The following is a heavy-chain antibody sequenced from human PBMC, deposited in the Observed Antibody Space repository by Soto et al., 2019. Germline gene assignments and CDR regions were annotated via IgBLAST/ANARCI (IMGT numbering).Heavy chain of an antibody. CDR1: GGSISIGGYS. D-gene: IGHD3-22*01. CDR2: IYDSGST. V-gene: IGHV4-30-2*01. Sequence: QLQLQESGSGLVKPSQTLSLTCAVSGGSISIGGYSWSWIRQPPGKGLEWIGNIYDSGSTYYNPSLTSRVTISVDRSKNQFSLRLSSVTVADAAVYYCARVAYYYDSRPFDYWGQGTLVTVSS. J-gene: IGHJ4*02. CDR3: ARVAYYYDSRPFDY.